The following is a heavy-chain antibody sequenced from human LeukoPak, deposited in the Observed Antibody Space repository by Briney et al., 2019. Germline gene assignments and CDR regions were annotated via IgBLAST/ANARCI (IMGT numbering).Heavy chain of an antibody. Sequence: GGSLRLSCVASEFDFFSYGMQWVRQAPRKGLVWVSRIFTDVSTTSYADSVKGRFTISRDNAKNTLYLEMKRLRVEDTAVYYCARELPREVTLDYWGQGTLVTVSP. V-gene: IGHV3-74*01. J-gene: IGHJ4*01. CDR1: EFDFFSYG. D-gene: IGHD2-21*02. CDR3: ARELPREVTLDY. CDR2: IFTDVSTT.